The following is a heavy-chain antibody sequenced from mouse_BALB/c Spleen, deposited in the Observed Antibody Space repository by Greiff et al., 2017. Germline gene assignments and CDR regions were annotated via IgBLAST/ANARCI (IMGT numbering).Heavy chain of an antibody. CDR3: AREVFITTVVAGDY. CDR1: GFNIKDTY. CDR2: IDPANGNT. J-gene: IGHJ2*01. D-gene: IGHD1-1*01. Sequence: VQLQQSGAELVKPGASVKLSCTASGFNIKDTYMHWVKQRPEQGLEWIGRIDPANGNTKYDPKFQGKATITADTSSNTAYLQLSSLTSEDTAVYYCAREVFITTVVAGDYWGQGTTLTVSS. V-gene: IGHV14-3*02.